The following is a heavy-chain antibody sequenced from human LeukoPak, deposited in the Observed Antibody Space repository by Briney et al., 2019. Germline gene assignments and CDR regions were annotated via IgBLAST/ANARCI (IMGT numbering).Heavy chain of an antibody. V-gene: IGHV4-34*01. CDR2: INHSGST. CDR3: ASKRKGYNWFDP. CDR1: GGSFSGYY. Sequence: SETLSVTCAVYGGSFSGYYWSWIRQPPGKGLEWIGEINHSGSTNYNPSLKSRVTISVDTSKNQFSLKLSSVTAADTAVYYCASKRKGYNWFDPWGQGTLVTVSS. J-gene: IGHJ5*02.